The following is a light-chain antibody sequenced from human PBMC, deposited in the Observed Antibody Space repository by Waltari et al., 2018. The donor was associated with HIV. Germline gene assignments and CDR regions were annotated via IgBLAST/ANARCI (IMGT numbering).Light chain of an antibody. J-gene: IGKJ2*03. Sequence: EIVLTQSPGTLSLSPGERATLSCRASHSVTNFLAWYQQKPGQAPRLLIYDASTRAAGIPARLSGSGSGTDFTLTISILEPEDFAVYYCQQRSNWPSFGQGTRLDI. CDR2: DAS. CDR3: QQRSNWPS. CDR1: HSVTNF. V-gene: IGKV3-11*01.